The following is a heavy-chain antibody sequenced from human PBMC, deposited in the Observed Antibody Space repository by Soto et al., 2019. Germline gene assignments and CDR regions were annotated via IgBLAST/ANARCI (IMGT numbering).Heavy chain of an antibody. CDR1: GGSISSYY. J-gene: IGHJ4*02. D-gene: IGHD2-21*02. CDR2: IYYSGST. Sequence: PSETLSLTCTVSGGSISSYYWSWIRQPPGKGLEWIGYIYYSGSTNYNPSLKSRVTISVDTSKNQFSLKLSSVTAADTAVYYCARCWEGDPPYYFDYWGQGTLVTVPS. CDR3: ARCWEGDPPYYFDY. V-gene: IGHV4-59*08.